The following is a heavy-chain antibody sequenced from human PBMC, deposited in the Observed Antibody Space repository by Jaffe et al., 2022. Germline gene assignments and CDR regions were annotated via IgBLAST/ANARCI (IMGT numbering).Heavy chain of an antibody. D-gene: IGHD2-15*01. J-gene: IGHJ6*03. V-gene: IGHV1-8*01. Sequence: QVQLVQSGAEVKKPGASVKVSCKASGYTFTSYDINWVRQATGQGLEWMGWMNPNSGNTGYAQKFQGRVTMTRNTSISTAYMELSSLRSEDTAVYYCARGVGFSWCSGGSCSTYYYYYYMDVWGKGTTVTVSS. CDR1: GYTFTSYD. CDR2: MNPNSGNT. CDR3: ARGVGFSWCSGGSCSTYYYYYYMDV.